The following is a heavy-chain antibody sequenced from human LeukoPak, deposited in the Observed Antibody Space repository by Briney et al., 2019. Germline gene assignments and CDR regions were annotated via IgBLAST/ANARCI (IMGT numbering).Heavy chain of an antibody. CDR2: IKQDGTET. Sequence: GALRLSCVASGLTFNRYWMSWLRQVPGKGLEWVANIKQDGTETHYVDSVKGRFTISRDNAKSSLYLQMNSLRAEDTAVYYCARAGVMGARQADYWGQGTLVTVSS. J-gene: IGHJ4*02. V-gene: IGHV3-7*01. D-gene: IGHD1-26*01. CDR3: ARAGVMGARQADY. CDR1: GLTFNRYW.